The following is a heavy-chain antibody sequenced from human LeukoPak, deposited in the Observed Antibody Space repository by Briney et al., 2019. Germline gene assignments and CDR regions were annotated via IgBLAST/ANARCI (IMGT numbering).Heavy chain of an antibody. Sequence: ASVKVSCKASGYTFTSYGINWVRQAPGQGLEWMGWISAYNGNTNYAQKLQGRVTMTTDTSTGTAYMELRSLRSDDTAMYYCAREAYTIYYDSSGFFDYWGQGTLVTVSS. V-gene: IGHV1-18*01. D-gene: IGHD3-22*01. J-gene: IGHJ4*02. CDR2: ISAYNGNT. CDR3: AREAYTIYYDSSGFFDY. CDR1: GYTFTSYG.